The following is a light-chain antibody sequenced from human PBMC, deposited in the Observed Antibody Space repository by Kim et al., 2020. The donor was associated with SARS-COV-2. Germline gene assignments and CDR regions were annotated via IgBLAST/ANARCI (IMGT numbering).Light chain of an antibody. CDR3: SAHGGIKV. V-gene: IGLV2-8*01. Sequence: LTQPPSASGSPGQSVTISCTGTSTDINTYNFVSWYQQHPGQAPKLIIYEVDKRPSGVPDRFSGSKSGSTASLTVSGLQAEDEAEYYCSAHGGIKVFGTGTKVTVL. J-gene: IGLJ1*01. CDR1: STDINTYNF. CDR2: EVD.